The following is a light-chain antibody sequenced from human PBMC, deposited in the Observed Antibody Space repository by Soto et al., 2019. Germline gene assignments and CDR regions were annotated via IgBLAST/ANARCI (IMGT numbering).Light chain of an antibody. Sequence: QSALTQPASVSGSPGQSITISCTGSSGDIGDYKYVSWYKQHPGKAPKLMIYDVSNRPSGVSNRFSASKSGNTASLTISGLHAEHEADYYCSSYTSNNFVIFGGGTKVTVL. J-gene: IGLJ2*01. V-gene: IGLV2-14*01. CDR3: SSYTSNNFVI. CDR1: SGDIGDYKY. CDR2: DVS.